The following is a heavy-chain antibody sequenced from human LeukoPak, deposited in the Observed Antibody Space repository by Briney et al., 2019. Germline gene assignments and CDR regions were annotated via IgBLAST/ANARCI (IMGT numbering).Heavy chain of an antibody. CDR2: IIPIFGTA. CDR3: ARMGDSSWYDLSFSAGRYYFDY. Sequence: SVKVSCKASEGTFSSYAISWVRQAPGQGLEWMGGIIPIFGTANYAQKFQGRVTITADESTSTAYMELSSLRSEDTAVYYCARMGDSSWYDLSFSAGRYYFDYWGQGTLVTVSS. V-gene: IGHV1-69*13. D-gene: IGHD6-13*01. J-gene: IGHJ4*02. CDR1: EGTFSSYA.